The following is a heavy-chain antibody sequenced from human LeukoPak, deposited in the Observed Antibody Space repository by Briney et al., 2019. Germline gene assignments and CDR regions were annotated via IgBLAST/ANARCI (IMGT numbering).Heavy chain of an antibody. V-gene: IGHV3-23*01. CDR1: VFTFSSEG. CDR3: ATVAPLNYGAAFDI. CDR2: ISGSGGSR. D-gene: IGHD4/OR15-4a*01. J-gene: IGHJ3*02. Sequence: GGTLRLSCGASVFTFSSEGMRWGRQAPGKGLEWVSAISGSGGSRYYADAVRGRFTIYRDTTTNTMYLKMNSLRAADTAVYYCATVAPLNYGAAFDIWGQGTMVTVSS.